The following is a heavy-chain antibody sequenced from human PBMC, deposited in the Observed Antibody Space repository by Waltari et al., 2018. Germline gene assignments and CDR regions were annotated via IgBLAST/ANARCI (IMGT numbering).Heavy chain of an antibody. D-gene: IGHD3-22*01. CDR2: IDHSGNT. Sequence: QVQLQQWGAGLLKPSETLSLTCAVQGGSFIGYYWGWIRQSSGKGLEWIGEIDHSGNTNYNPSLKRRVTIPQDTSRIHFFLKLNSVTAADTAVYYCARQPRIIVTPYYYYMDVWGKGTTVTVSS. J-gene: IGHJ6*03. CDR3: ARQPRIIVTPYYYYMDV. CDR1: GGSFIGYY. V-gene: IGHV4-34*01.